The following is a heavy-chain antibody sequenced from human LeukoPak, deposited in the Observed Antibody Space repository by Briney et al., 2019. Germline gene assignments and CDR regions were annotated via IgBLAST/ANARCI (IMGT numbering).Heavy chain of an antibody. CDR1: GFTFGDYA. CDR2: IFVDGSA. V-gene: IGHV3-53*01. J-gene: IGHJ4*02. CDR3: AIRIAASDFDY. Sequence: PGGSLRLSCTGSGFTFGDYAMSWVRQAPGKGLEWVSVIFVDGSASYADSVRGRFTISRDNSKNTLYLQMNSLRAEDTAVYYCAIRIAASDFDYWGQGTLVTVSS. D-gene: IGHD6-13*01.